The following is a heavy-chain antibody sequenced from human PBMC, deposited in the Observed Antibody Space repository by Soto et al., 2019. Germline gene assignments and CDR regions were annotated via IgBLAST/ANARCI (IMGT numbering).Heavy chain of an antibody. CDR3: ASIHRYSGYDH. D-gene: IGHD5-12*01. Sequence: SETLSLTCTVSGGSISSYYWSWIRQPPGKGLEWIGYIYYSGSTNYNPSLKSRVTISVDTSKNQFSLKLSSVTAADTAVYYCASIHRYSGYDHWGQGTLVTVSS. CDR1: GGSISSYY. J-gene: IGHJ4*02. CDR2: IYYSGST. V-gene: IGHV4-59*08.